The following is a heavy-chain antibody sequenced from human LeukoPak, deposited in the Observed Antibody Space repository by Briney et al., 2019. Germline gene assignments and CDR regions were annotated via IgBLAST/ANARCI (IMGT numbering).Heavy chain of an antibody. CDR1: GYTFTSYD. Sequence: ASVTVSCKASGYTFTSYDINWVRQATGQGLEWMGWMNPNSGNTGYAQNFQGRVTLTRDTSIKTAYMELSSLRSDDTAVYYCARSFTAGTGWFDPWGQGTLVTVSS. CDR3: ARSFTAGTGWFDP. J-gene: IGHJ5*02. V-gene: IGHV1-8*03. D-gene: IGHD6-19*01. CDR2: MNPNSGNT.